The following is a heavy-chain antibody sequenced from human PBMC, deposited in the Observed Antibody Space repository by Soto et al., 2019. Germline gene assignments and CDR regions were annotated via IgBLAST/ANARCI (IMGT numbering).Heavy chain of an antibody. CDR1: GYTFTSYA. V-gene: IGHV1-3*01. CDR2: INAGNGNT. J-gene: IGHJ3*02. D-gene: IGHD5-12*01. CDR3: ARDQGIVATGTRTNAFDI. Sequence: GASVKVSCKASGYTFTSYAMHWVRQAPGQRLEWMGWINAGNGNTKYSQKFQGRVTITRDTSASTAYMELSSLRSEDTAVYYCARDQGIVATGTRTNAFDIWGQGTMVTVSS.